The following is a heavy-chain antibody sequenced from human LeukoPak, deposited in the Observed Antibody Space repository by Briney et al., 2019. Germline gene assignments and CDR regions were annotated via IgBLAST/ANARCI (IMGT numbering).Heavy chain of an antibody. D-gene: IGHD2-15*01. V-gene: IGHV1-69*01. CDR3: DCITTIRWYEYCHH. CDR2: IIPIFGTA. CDR1: VGTFRRYA. Sequence: SVKVSSKHPVGTFRRYAISWGRQAPGKGLEWMGGIIPIFGTANYAQKFQGRVTITADESTSTAYMKLSSLRSEDTAVYDLDCITTIRWYEYCHHWGQGTLVTVSS. J-gene: IGHJ1*01.